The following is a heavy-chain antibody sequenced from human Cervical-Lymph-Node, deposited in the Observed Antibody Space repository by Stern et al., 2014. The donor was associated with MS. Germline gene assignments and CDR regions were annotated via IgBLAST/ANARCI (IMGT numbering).Heavy chain of an antibody. V-gene: IGHV1-24*01. CDR2: FDPQHGET. D-gene: IGHD2-21*02. Sequence: VQLEESGAEVKKPGASVKVSCKVSGYTLSEMSMHWVRQATGKGLEWMGGFDPQHGETVYAQKFQGRVTMAEDRSTDTAYMELRSLRSEDTAVYYCATHRGRVTYYYGLDVWGQGTTVTVSS. CDR3: ATHRGRVTYYYGLDV. J-gene: IGHJ6*02. CDR1: GYTLSEMS.